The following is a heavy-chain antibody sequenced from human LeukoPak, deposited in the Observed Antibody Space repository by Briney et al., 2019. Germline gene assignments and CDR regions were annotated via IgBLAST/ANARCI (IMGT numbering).Heavy chain of an antibody. D-gene: IGHD2-21*01. CDR2: IYYSGST. CDR3: ARVEGGGDYFDY. V-gene: IGHV4-31*03. Sequence: SETLSLTCTVSGGSISSGGYYWSWIRQHPGKGLEWIGYIYYSGSTYYNPSLKTRVTISVETSTNQFSLKLSYVPAAAPSLYYCARVEGGGDYFDYWGQGTLVTV. CDR1: GGSISSGGYY. J-gene: IGHJ4*02.